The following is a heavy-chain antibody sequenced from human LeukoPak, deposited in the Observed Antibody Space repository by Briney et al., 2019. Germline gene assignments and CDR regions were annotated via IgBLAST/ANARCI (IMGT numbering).Heavy chain of an antibody. J-gene: IGHJ4*02. D-gene: IGHD5-12*01. Sequence: GGSLRLSCAASGFTFSDYYMSWIRQAPGKGLEWVSYISSSGSTIYYADSVKGRFTISRDNAKNSLYLQMNSLRAEDAAVYCCARDFSSSGYSPGGYWGQGTLVTVSS. V-gene: IGHV3-11*01. CDR2: ISSSGSTI. CDR1: GFTFSDYY. CDR3: ARDFSSSGYSPGGY.